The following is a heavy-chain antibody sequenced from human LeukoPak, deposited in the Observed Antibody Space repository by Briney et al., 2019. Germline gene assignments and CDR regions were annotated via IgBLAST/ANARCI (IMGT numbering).Heavy chain of an antibody. V-gene: IGHV1-69*05. CDR2: SIPIFGTA. CDR3: ASSNCGGDCYSGY. CDR1: GGTFISYA. J-gene: IGHJ4*02. D-gene: IGHD2-21*02. Sequence: AVKVSCKASGGTFISYAIRWVGQAPGQGREWMGRSIPIFGTANYAQKFQGRLTITTHDSTSTAYMELSSLRSEDTAVYYCASSNCGGDCYSGYWGQGTLVTVSS.